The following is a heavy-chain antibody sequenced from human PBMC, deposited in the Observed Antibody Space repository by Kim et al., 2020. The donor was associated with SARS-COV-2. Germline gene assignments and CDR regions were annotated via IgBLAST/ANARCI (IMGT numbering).Heavy chain of an antibody. V-gene: IGHV1-46*01. CDR2: INPSGGST. Sequence: ASVKVSCKASGYTFTSYYMHWVRQAPGQGLEWMGIINPSGGSTSYAQKFQGRVTMTRDTSTSTVYMELSSLRSEDTAVYYCARDGGDIVVVVAATTGWFDPWGQGTLVTVSS. D-gene: IGHD2-15*01. CDR1: GYTFTSYY. CDR3: ARDGGDIVVVVAATTGWFDP. J-gene: IGHJ5*02.